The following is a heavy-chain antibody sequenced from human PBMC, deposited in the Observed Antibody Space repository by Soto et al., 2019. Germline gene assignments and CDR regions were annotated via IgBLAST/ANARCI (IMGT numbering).Heavy chain of an antibody. CDR2: INPNSGGT. CDR1: GYSLTVSY. D-gene: IGHD3-9*01. V-gene: IGHV1-2*04. CDR3: ARDLYPTPARVFSTGPSDY. J-gene: IGHJ4*02. Sequence: EASVKVACKSSGYSLTVSYMDWVRQAPGQGLEWMGWINPNSGGTNYAQKFQGWVTMTRDTSISTAYMELSRLRSDDTAVYYCARDLYPTPARVFSTGPSDYWGQGTLVTVSS.